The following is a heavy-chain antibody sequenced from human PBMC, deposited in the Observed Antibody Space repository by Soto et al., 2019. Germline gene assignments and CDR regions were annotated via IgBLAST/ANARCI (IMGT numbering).Heavy chain of an antibody. Sequence: SETLSLTCAVYGGSFSGYYWTWIRQPPGTGLVWIGEIYHSGSTNYNPSLKSRVTISVDTPKNQFSLKLSSVTAADTAVYYCARSVFPWGQGTLVTVSS. CDR2: IYHSGST. V-gene: IGHV4-34*01. CDR3: ARSVFP. J-gene: IGHJ5*02. CDR1: GGSFSGYY.